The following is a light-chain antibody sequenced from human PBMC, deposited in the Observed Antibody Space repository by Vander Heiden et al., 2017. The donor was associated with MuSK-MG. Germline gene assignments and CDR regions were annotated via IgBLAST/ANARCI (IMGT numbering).Light chain of an antibody. CDR1: QSVSSSY. J-gene: IGKJ2*01. CDR2: GAS. V-gene: IGKV3-20*01. Sequence: EIVLPQSPGTLSLSPGERATLSCRASQSVSSSYLAWYQQKPGQAPRLLIYGASSRANGIPDRFSGSGSGTDFTLTISRLEPEDFAVYYWQQYGSSYTFGQGTKLEIK. CDR3: QQYGSSYT.